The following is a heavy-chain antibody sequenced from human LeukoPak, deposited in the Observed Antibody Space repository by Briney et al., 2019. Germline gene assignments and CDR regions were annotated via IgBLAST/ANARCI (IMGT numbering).Heavy chain of an antibody. CDR1: GFTFSSYG. Sequence: GRTLRLSCAASGFTFSSYGMHWGCQPPGQGLGRVAVIWYDGSNKSCADSVKGRFTISRDNSKNTLYLQMNSLRADDAAVYYCARAPYYGGPGDYYYGMDLWGQGTTVTVSS. V-gene: IGHV3-33*01. CDR3: ARAPYYGGPGDYYYGMDL. J-gene: IGHJ6*02. D-gene: IGHD4-23*01. CDR2: IWYDGSNK.